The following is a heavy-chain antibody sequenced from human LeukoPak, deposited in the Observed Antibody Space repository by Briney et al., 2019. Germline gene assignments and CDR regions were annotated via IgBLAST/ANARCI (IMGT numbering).Heavy chain of an antibody. CDR1: GGTFSSYA. CDR2: IIPIFGTA. D-gene: IGHD3-3*01. Sequence: SVKVSCKASGGTFSSYAISWVRQAPGPGLEWMGGIIPIFGTANYAQKFQGRVTITADESTSTAYMELSSLRSEDTAVYYCARGGLRFLEWLSPSYGMDVWGQGTTVTVSS. V-gene: IGHV1-69*13. CDR3: ARGGLRFLEWLSPSYGMDV. J-gene: IGHJ6*02.